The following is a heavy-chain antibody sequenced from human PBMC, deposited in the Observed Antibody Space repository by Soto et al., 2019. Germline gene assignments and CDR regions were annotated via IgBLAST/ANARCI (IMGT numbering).Heavy chain of an antibody. Sequence: GSLRLSCAASGFTFSGSAMHWVRQASWKGLEWVGRIRSKANSYATAYAASVKGRFTISRDDSKNTAYLQMNSLKAEDTAVYYCAKDLYIVVVVAATPYYFDFSGQGILGTVFS. J-gene: IGHJ4*02. CDR2: IRSKANSYAT. CDR1: GFTFSGSA. D-gene: IGHD2-15*01. CDR3: AKDLYIVVVVAATPYYFDF. V-gene: IGHV3-73*01.